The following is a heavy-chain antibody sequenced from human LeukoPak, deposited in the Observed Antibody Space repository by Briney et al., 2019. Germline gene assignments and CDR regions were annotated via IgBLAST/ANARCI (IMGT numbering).Heavy chain of an antibody. D-gene: IGHD2-2*01. Sequence: ASVQVSCQASGYTFTSYHINWVRQATGQGLEWMGWMNPNSGNTGYAQKFQGRVTMTRNTSISTAYMELSSLRSEDTAVYYCARFKPILGCCSSTSCPYYMDVWAKGTTVSVSS. CDR1: GYTFTSYH. CDR2: MNPNSGNT. CDR3: ARFKPILGCCSSTSCPYYMDV. J-gene: IGHJ6*03. V-gene: IGHV1-8*01.